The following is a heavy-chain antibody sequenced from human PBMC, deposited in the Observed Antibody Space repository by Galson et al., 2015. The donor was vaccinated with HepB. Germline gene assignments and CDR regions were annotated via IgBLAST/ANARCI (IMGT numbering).Heavy chain of an antibody. J-gene: IGHJ6*02. V-gene: IGHV3-74*01. Sequence: SLRLSCAASGFTFRNYWMHWVRQAPGKGLVWVSRISADGSDPSYADSVNGRFTISRENAKNTLYLQMNTLSAEDTAVYYCTRDTYSRASSGNYYYFGMDVWGQGTTVTVSS. CDR2: ISADGSDP. CDR1: GFTFRNYW. D-gene: IGHD3-22*01. CDR3: TRDTYSRASSGNYYYFGMDV.